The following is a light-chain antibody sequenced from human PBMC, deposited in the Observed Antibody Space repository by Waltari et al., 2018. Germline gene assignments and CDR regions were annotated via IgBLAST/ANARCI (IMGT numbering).Light chain of an antibody. CDR1: QSISSY. Sequence: DIQMTQSASSLSASVGDRVTITCRASQSISSYLNWYKQKPGKAPNLLIYASSSLQSGVPSRFSSSGSGTDFTLTISSLQPEDFATYYCQQSYSTPYTFGQGTKLEIK. V-gene: IGKV1-39*01. CDR3: QQSYSTPYT. CDR2: ASS. J-gene: IGKJ2*01.